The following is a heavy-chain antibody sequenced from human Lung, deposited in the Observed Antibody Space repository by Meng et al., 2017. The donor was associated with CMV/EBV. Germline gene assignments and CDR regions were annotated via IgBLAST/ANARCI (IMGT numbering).Heavy chain of an antibody. Sequence: XVSRKGSGYSFTSYWIGWVRQMPGKALEWMGIIYPGDSDTRYSPSFQGQVTISADKSISTAYLQWSSLKASDTAMYYCARRGIVASYYFDYWGQGTLVTGAS. CDR1: GYSFTSYW. J-gene: IGHJ4*02. CDR3: ARRGIVASYYFDY. CDR2: IYPGDSDT. D-gene: IGHD1-26*01. V-gene: IGHV5-51*01.